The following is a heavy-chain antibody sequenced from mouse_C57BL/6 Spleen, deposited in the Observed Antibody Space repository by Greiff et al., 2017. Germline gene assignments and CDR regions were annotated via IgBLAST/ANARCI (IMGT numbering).Heavy chain of an antibody. V-gene: IGHV14-4*01. D-gene: IGHD1-1*01. Sequence: EVQLVESGAELVRPGASVKLSCTASGFNIKDDYMHWVKQRPEQGLEWIGWIDPENGDTEYASKFQGKATITADTSSNTAYLQLSSLTSEDTAVYYCTTSGDYYGSSFFAYWGQGTLVTVSA. CDR3: TTSGDYYGSSFFAY. CDR1: GFNIKDDY. CDR2: IDPENGDT. J-gene: IGHJ3*01.